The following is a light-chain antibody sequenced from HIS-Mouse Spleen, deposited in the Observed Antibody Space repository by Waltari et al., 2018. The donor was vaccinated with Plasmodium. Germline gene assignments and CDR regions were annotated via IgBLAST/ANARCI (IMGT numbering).Light chain of an antibody. CDR1: ALPTQY. CDR2: KDS. Sequence: SYELTQPPSVSVSPGQTARVTCPGDALPTQYAYWYQQKPGQAPVLGIYKDSERPSGIPERFSGSSSGTTVTLTISGVQAEDEADYYCQSADSSGTYWVFGGGTKLTVL. J-gene: IGLJ3*02. CDR3: QSADSSGTYWV. V-gene: IGLV3-25*03.